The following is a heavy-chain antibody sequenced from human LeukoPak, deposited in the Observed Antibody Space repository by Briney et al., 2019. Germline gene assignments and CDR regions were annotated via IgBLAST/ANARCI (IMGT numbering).Heavy chain of an antibody. CDR3: SITPPGSMGFGEFYNWFDP. CDR1: RYTVTSYG. J-gene: IGHJ5*02. Sequence: ASVKVSCKASRYTVTSYGISSVRQAPGHRLEWMGWISAYNCNKNYVQKLQSRVTMTTDTSTSKAYMEMRSLRSDDTAVYYCSITPPGSMGFGEFYNWFDPWGQGTLVTVSS. D-gene: IGHD3-10*01. V-gene: IGHV1-18*01. CDR2: ISAYNCNK.